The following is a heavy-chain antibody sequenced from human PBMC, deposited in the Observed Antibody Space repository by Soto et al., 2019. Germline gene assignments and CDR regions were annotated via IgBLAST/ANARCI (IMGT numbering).Heavy chain of an antibody. V-gene: IGHV3-53*04. D-gene: IGHD6-19*01. CDR1: GFTVSSNY. CDR3: ARDTVAVAGTNAFDI. CDR2: IYSGGST. Sequence: GGSLRLSCAASGFTVSSNYMSWVRQAPGKGLEWVSVIYSGGSTYYADSVKGRFTISRHNSKNTLYLQMNSLRAEDTAVYYCARDTVAVAGTNAFDIWGQGTMVTVSS. J-gene: IGHJ3*02.